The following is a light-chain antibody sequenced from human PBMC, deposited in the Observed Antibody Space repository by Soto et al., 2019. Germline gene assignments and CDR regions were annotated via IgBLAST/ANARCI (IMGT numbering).Light chain of an antibody. CDR1: QSVSSY. Sequence: EIVLSHSASTLSLSTGERATLSCRASQSVSSYLAWYQQKPGQAPRLLIYDASNRATGIPARFSGSGSGTDFTLTIISLEPEDFAVYYCQQRSNWLITFGQGTRLEIK. V-gene: IGKV3-11*01. CDR3: QQRSNWLIT. CDR2: DAS. J-gene: IGKJ5*01.